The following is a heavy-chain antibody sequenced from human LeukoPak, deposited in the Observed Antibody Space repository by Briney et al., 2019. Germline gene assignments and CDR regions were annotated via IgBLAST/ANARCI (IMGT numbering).Heavy chain of an antibody. Sequence: GGSLRLSCAASGFTFSSYSMNWVRQAPGKGREWVSSISSSSSYIYYADSVKGRFTISRDNAKNSLYLQMNSLRAEDTAVYYCAMILGGYAPGDYWGQGTLVTVSS. CDR2: ISSSSSYI. D-gene: IGHD5-12*01. J-gene: IGHJ4*02. CDR1: GFTFSSYS. V-gene: IGHV3-21*01. CDR3: AMILGGYAPGDY.